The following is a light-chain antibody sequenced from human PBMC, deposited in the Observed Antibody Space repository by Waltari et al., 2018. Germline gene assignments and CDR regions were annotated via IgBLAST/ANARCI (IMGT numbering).Light chain of an antibody. V-gene: IGKV3-11*01. CDR3: QQRNDWPLT. J-gene: IGKJ4*01. CDR2: DAS. Sequence: EIVLTQSPATLSLSPGERATLSCRASQSASKYVAWYQKRHGQAPRLLIYDASNRATGVPDRFDAFGSRTDSTLTISSLEPEDSAVYYCQQRNDWPLTFGGGTRVEIK. CDR1: QSASKY.